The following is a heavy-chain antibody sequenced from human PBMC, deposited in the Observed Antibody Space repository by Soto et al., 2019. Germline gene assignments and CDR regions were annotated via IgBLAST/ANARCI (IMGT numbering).Heavy chain of an antibody. V-gene: IGHV3-64*01. CDR3: ARRIPFGYGMDV. CDR2: ITSNGGNT. Sequence: GGSLRLSCTASGFTFSSYAMHWVRQAPGKGLEYVSAITSNGGNTDYASSVKGRFTISRDNSKNTLYLQMGSLRAEDMAVYYCARRIPFGYGMDVWGQGTTVTVSS. CDR1: GFTFSSYA. J-gene: IGHJ6*02. D-gene: IGHD2-21*01.